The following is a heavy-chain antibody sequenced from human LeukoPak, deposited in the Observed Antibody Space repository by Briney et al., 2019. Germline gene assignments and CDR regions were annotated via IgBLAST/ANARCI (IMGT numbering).Heavy chain of an antibody. CDR1: GCTFSSYA. Sequence: SVKVSCKASGCTFSSYAISWVRQAPGQGLEWMGGIIPIFGTANYAQKFQGRVTITADESTSTAYMELSSLRSEDTAVYYCARDWWKGTSLAVAGSNWFDPWGQGTLVTVSS. V-gene: IGHV1-69*13. CDR2: IIPIFGTA. CDR3: ARDWWKGTSLAVAGSNWFDP. J-gene: IGHJ5*02. D-gene: IGHD6-19*01.